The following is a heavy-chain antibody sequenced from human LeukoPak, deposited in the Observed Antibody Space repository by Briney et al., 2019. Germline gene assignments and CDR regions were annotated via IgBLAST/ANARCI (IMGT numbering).Heavy chain of an antibody. CDR2: IKQDGSEK. D-gene: IGHD3-9*01. V-gene: IGHV3-7*01. Sequence: GGSLRLSCAASGFTFSSYWMSWVRQAPGKGLEGVANIKQDGSEKYYVDSVKGRFTISRDNAKNSLYLQMNSLRAEDTAVYYCARDRADILTGYYLDYWGQGTLVTVSS. J-gene: IGHJ4*02. CDR3: ARDRADILTGYYLDY. CDR1: GFTFSSYW.